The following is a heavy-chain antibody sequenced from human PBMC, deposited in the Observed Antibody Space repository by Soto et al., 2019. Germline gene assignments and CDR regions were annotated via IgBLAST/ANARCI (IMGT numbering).Heavy chain of an antibody. CDR2: TYHSGSP. CDR3: AREGAASYSYYYGTDV. D-gene: IGHD3-16*01. J-gene: IGHJ6*02. Sequence: SETLSLTCTVSGGSISSGDSYWSWIRQFPGKGLEWIGYTYHSGSPYYNPSLKSRVTISVDTSKNQFSLKLNSVTAADTAVYYCAREGAASYSYYYGTDVWGQGTTVTSP. V-gene: IGHV4-30-4*01. CDR1: GGSISSGDSY.